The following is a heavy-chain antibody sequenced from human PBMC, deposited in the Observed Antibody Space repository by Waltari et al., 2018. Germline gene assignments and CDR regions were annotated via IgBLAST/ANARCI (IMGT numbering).Heavy chain of an antibody. V-gene: IGHV4-4*02. CDR3: AGDRAIGLFFDY. D-gene: IGHD2-2*01. CDR2: VHHSGKT. J-gene: IGHJ4*02. Sequence: QVQLQESGQRMVKPTGTLSITCAVCGASISGNYWWSWVRQSPEQGLEWIGQVHHSGKTHYNPSLQSRVAISLDKPKNHFSLNLTSVTAADTAIYYCAGDRAIGLFFDYWGRGTLVTVSS. CDR1: GASISGNYW.